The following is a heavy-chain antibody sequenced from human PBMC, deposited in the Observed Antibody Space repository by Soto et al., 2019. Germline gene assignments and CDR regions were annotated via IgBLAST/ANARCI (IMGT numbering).Heavy chain of an antibody. Sequence: QVQLVQSGAEVKKPGSSVKVSCKASGGTFSSYAISWVRQAPGQGLEWMGGIIPISATTNYAQKFQGRVTITADESTSTAYMELSSLRSADTAVYYCARSQGSSTSLAIYYYYYYGMDVWGQGTTVTVSS. J-gene: IGHJ6*02. CDR1: GGTFSSYA. V-gene: IGHV1-69*01. CDR3: ARSQGSSTSLAIYYYYYYGMDV. D-gene: IGHD2-2*01. CDR2: IIPISATT.